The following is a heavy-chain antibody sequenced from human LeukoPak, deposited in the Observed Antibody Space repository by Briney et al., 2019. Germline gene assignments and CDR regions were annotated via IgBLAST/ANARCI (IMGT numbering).Heavy chain of an antibody. J-gene: IGHJ4*02. D-gene: IGHD5-18*01. CDR3: ARESGYSLGGFFDY. V-gene: IGHV1-69*13. CDR1: GGTFSSYA. CDR2: IIPIFGTA. Sequence: ASVTVSCTASGGTFSSYAISWVRQAPGQGLEWMGGIIPIFGTANYAQKFQGRVTITADESTSTAYMELSSLRSEDTAVYYCARESGYSLGGFFDYWGQGTLVTVSS.